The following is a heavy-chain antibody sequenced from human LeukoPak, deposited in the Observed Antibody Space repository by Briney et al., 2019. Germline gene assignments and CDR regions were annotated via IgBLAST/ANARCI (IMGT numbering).Heavy chain of an antibody. J-gene: IGHJ4*02. D-gene: IGHD5-24*01. Sequence: GGSLRLSCAASGFTFSDYYMSWIRQAPGKGLEWVANIKQDGSEKYYVDSVKGRFTIARDNAKNSLYLQMNSLRAEDTAVYYCAREGRDGYNFYDYWGQGTLVSVSS. CDR3: AREGRDGYNFYDY. V-gene: IGHV3-7*01. CDR2: IKQDGSEK. CDR1: GFTFSDYY.